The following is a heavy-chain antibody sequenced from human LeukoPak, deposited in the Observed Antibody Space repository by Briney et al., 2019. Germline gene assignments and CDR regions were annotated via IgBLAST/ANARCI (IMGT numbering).Heavy chain of an antibody. CDR3: ARDRVPYRGTAAADFQH. CDR2: ISSNGGST. D-gene: IGHD6-13*01. J-gene: IGHJ1*01. CDR1: GFTFSSYA. Sequence: GGSLRLSCAASGFTFSSYAMHWVRQAPGKGLEYVSAISSNGGSTYYANSVKGRFTISRDNSKNTLYLQMGSLRAEDMAVYYCARDRVPYRGTAAADFQHWGQGTLVTVSS. V-gene: IGHV3-64*01.